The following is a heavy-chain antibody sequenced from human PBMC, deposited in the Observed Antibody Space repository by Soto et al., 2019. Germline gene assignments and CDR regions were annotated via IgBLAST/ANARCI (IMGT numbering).Heavy chain of an antibody. CDR3: ARGSITMVRGVIPPYYYYGMDV. J-gene: IGHJ6*02. D-gene: IGHD3-10*01. V-gene: IGHV1-69*13. Sequence: SVKVSCKASGGTFSIYAISWVRQAPGKGLEWMGGIIPIFGTANYAQKFQGRVTITADESTSTAYVELSSLRSEDTAVYYCARGSITMVRGVIPPYYYYGMDVWGQGTTVTVSS. CDR2: IIPIFGTA. CDR1: GGTFSIYA.